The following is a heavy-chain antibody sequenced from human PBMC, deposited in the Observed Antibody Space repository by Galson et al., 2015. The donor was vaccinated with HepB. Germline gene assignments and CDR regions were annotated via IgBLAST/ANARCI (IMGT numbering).Heavy chain of an antibody. CDR2: TYYRSKWYN. D-gene: IGHD6-13*01. V-gene: IGHV6-1*01. Sequence: CAISGDSVSSNSAAWNWIRQSPSRGLEWLGRTYYRSKWYNDYAVSVKSRITINPDTSKNQFSLQLNSVTPEDTAVYYCAREKGSIIGYYYYYYGMDVWGQGTTVTVSS. CDR3: AREKGSIIGYYYYYYGMDV. J-gene: IGHJ6*02. CDR1: GDSVSSNSAA.